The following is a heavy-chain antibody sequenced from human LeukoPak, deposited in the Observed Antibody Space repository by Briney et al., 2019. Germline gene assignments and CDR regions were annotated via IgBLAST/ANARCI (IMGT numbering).Heavy chain of an antibody. J-gene: IGHJ4*02. D-gene: IGHD4-23*01. CDR1: GFTFDDYG. Sequence: PGRSLRLSCAASGFTFDDYGMSWVRHAPGKGLEWVSGINWNGGSTGYADSVKGRFTISRDNAKNSLYLQMNSLRAEDTALYYCARDLTTVVTGASDYWGQGTLVTVSS. CDR2: INWNGGST. CDR3: ARDLTTVVTGASDY. V-gene: IGHV3-20*04.